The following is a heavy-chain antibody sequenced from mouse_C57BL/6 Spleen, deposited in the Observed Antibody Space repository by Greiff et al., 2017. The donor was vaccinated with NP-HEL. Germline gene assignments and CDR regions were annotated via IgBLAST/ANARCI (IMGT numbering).Heavy chain of an antibody. CDR2: ISGGGGNT. V-gene: IGHV5-9*01. J-gene: IGHJ3*01. CDR3: ARGSNYVFAY. Sequence: EVNVVESGGGLVKPGGSLKLSCAASGFTFSSYTMSWVRQTPEKRLEWVATISGGGGNTYYPDSVKGRFTISRDNAKNTLYLQMRSLWSEGTDLCYCARGSNYVFAYWGQGTLVTVSA. CDR1: GFTFSSYT. D-gene: IGHD2-5*01.